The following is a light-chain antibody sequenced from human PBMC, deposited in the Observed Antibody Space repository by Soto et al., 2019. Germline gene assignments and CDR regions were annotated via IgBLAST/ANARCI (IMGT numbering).Light chain of an antibody. J-gene: IGLJ1*01. V-gene: IGLV2-8*01. Sequence: QSALTQPPSASGSPGQTVTISCTGTSSDVGGYDYVSWYQQHPGEAPKLIIYEVTKRPSGVPDRFSGSKSGNTASLTVSGLQAEDVADYHCSSYAGGKNFYVFGTGTKLTVL. CDR2: EVT. CDR3: SSYAGGKNFYV. CDR1: SSDVGGYDY.